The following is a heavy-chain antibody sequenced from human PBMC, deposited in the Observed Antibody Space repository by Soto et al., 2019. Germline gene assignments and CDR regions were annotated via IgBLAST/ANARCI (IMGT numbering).Heavy chain of an antibody. CDR3: ARERPDGSRLDP. Sequence: QVQLQESGPGLVKPSQTLSLTCTVSGGSISSGDYYWSWIRQPPGKGLEWIGYIYYSGSTYYNPSLKSRVTISVHTSKTHFSLKLSSVTAADTAVYYCARERPDGSRLDPWGQGTLVTLSS. D-gene: IGHD6-13*01. CDR1: GGSISSGDYY. V-gene: IGHV4-30-4*01. J-gene: IGHJ5*02. CDR2: IYYSGST.